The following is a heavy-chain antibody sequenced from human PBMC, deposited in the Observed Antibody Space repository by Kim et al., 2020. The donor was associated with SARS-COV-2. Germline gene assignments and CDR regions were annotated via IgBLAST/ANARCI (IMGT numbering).Heavy chain of an antibody. Sequence: ASVKVSCKASGYTFTGYYMHWVRQAPGQGLEWMGWINPNSGGTNYAQKFQGWVTMTRDTSISTAYMELSRLRSDDTAVYYCARVCYRATITNAFDIWGQGTMVTVSS. V-gene: IGHV1-2*04. J-gene: IGHJ3*02. CDR1: GYTFTGYY. CDR3: ARVCYRATITNAFDI. CDR2: INPNSGGT. D-gene: IGHD5-12*01.